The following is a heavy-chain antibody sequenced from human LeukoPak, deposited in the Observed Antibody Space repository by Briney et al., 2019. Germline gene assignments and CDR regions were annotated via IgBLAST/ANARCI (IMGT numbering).Heavy chain of an antibody. CDR1: GYTFTSYY. J-gene: IGHJ4*02. D-gene: IGHD1-26*01. V-gene: IGHV1-46*01. CDR2: INPSGGST. CDR3: ARSNVGHNAEFDY. Sequence: VASVKVSCKASGYTFTSYYMHWVRQAPGQGLEWMGIINPSGGSTSYAQKFQGRVTMTRSTSMSTAYMELSSLTSEDTAVYYCARSNVGHNAEFDYWGQGTLVTVSS.